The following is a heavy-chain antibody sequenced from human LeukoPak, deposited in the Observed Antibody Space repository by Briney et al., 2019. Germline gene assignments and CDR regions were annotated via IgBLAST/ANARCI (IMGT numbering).Heavy chain of an antibody. D-gene: IGHD6-13*01. CDR2: INPSGGST. CDR1: GYTFTSYY. CDR3: AREGIAAAGTGGLVWFDP. V-gene: IGHV1-46*01. J-gene: IGHJ5*02. Sequence: GASVKVSCKASGYTFTSYYMHWVRQAPGQGLEWMGIINPSGGSTSYAQKFQGRVTRTRDTSTSTVYMELSSLRSEDTAVYYCAREGIAAAGTGGLVWFDPWGQGTLVTVSS.